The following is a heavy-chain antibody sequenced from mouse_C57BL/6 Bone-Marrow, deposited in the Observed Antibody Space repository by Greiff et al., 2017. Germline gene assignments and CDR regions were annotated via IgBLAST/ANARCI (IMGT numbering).Heavy chain of an antibody. Sequence: EVQVVESGGGLVKPGGSLKLSCAASGFTFSSYAMSWVRQTPEKRLAWVATISDGGSYTYYPDNVKGRFTISRDNAKNNLYLQMSHLKSEDTAMYYCARERYGSSFYWYVDVWGTGTTGTVSS. V-gene: IGHV5-4*01. CDR3: ARERYGSSFYWYVDV. CDR2: ISDGGSYT. J-gene: IGHJ1*03. D-gene: IGHD1-1*01. CDR1: GFTFSSYA.